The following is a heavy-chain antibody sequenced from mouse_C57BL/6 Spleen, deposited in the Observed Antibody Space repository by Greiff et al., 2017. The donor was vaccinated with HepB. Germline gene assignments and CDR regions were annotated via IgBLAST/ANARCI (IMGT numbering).Heavy chain of an antibody. CDR1: GYTFTSYW. D-gene: IGHD2-5*01. Sequence: QVQLQQPGAELVMPGASVKLSCKASGYTFTSYWMHWVKQRPGQGLEWIGEIDPSDSYPNYNQKFKGKSTLTVDKSSSTAYMQLSSLTSEDSAVYYCARPHSNYEVAWFAYWGQGTLVTVSA. CDR3: ARPHSNYEVAWFAY. V-gene: IGHV1-69*01. CDR2: IDPSDSYP. J-gene: IGHJ3*01.